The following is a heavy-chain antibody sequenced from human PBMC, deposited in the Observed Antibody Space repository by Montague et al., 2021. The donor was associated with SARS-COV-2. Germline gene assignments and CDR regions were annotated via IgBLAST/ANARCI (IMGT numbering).Heavy chain of an antibody. V-gene: IGHV3-48*03. CDR3: TRDYRSVVGDGLDI. J-gene: IGHJ3*02. D-gene: IGHD3-16*02. CDR2: ISTSAYTT. Sequence: SLRLSCAASGFTFSYYYMNWVRQAPGKGPEWISYISTSAYTTSYAGSAQGRFTTSRDNGKNSLHLQMNSLRVEDTAVYYCTRDYRSVVGDGLDIWGQGTKVTVSS. CDR1: GFTFSYYY.